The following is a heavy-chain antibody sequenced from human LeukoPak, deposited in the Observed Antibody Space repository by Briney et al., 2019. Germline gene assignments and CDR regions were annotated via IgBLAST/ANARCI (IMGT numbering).Heavy chain of an antibody. V-gene: IGHV3-23*01. CDR1: GFTFSTYA. CDR2: ISDNGYTT. D-gene: IGHD3-22*01. J-gene: IGHJ4*02. Sequence: PGGSLRLSCAASGFTFSTYAMSWVRQAPGKGLEWVSSISDNGYTTYYADSVRGRPTISSDNSKHTLYLQMIGLRAEDTAVHFCAKHYYDSSGYYDAAPLDSWGQGTLVTVFS. CDR3: AKHYYDSSGYYDAAPLDS.